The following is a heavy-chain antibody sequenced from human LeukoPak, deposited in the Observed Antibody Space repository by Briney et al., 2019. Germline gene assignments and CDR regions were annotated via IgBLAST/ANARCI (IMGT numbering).Heavy chain of an antibody. CDR1: GYTFTSYG. D-gene: IGHD5-12*01. CDR2: ISAYNGNT. Sequence: GASVKVSRKASGYTFTSYGISWVRQAPGQGLEWMGWISAYNGNTNYAQKLQGRVTMTTDTSTSTAYMELRSLRSDDAAVYYCAREGLIVATTAHHDAFDIWGQGTMVTVSS. CDR3: AREGLIVATTAHHDAFDI. J-gene: IGHJ3*02. V-gene: IGHV1-18*01.